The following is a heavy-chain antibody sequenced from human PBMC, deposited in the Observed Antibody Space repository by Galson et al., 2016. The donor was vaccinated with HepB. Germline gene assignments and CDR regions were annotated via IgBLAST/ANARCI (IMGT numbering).Heavy chain of an antibody. D-gene: IGHD4-11*01. CDR3: AAHSKYCYGMDV. CDR1: GYTFTSYG. J-gene: IGHJ6*02. V-gene: IGHV1-18*01. CDR2: ISGYKGST. Sequence: SVKVSCKASGYTFTSYGISWVRQAPGQGPEWMAWISGYKGSTNYEQKFQDRVTLTTDTSTSTAYMELRSLTSDDTAVYYCAAHSKYCYGMDVWGQGTTVTVSS.